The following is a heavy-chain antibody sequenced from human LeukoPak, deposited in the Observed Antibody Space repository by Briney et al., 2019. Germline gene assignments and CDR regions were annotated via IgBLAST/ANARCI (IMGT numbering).Heavy chain of an antibody. CDR3: ARDLQRAFDI. V-gene: IGHV4-59*01. D-gene: IGHD4-11*01. J-gene: IGHJ3*02. Sequence: SETLSLTCTVSGVSISSYYWSWIRQPPGKGLEWIGYIYYSGSTNYNPSLKSRVTISVDTSKNQFSLKLSSVTAADTAVYYCARDLQRAFDIWGQGTMVTVSS. CDR1: GVSISSYY. CDR2: IYYSGST.